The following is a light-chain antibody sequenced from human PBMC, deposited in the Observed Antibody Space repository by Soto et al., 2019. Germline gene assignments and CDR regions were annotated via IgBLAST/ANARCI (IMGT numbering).Light chain of an antibody. CDR3: QQYNIYPVT. J-gene: IGKJ1*01. Sequence: DIQMTQSPSTLSASVGDRVTITCRASQSISSWLAWYQQKPGKAPKLLIYKASSLESGVPSRFSGSGSGTEFPLTISSLQPDDFATYYCQQYNIYPVTFGQGTKVEIK. CDR2: KAS. V-gene: IGKV1-5*03. CDR1: QSISSW.